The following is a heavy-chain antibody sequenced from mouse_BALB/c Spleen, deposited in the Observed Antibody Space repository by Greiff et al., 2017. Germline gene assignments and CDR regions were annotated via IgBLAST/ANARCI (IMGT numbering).Heavy chain of an antibody. Sequence: EVNVVESGGDLVKPGGFLKLSCAASGFTFSSYGMSWVRQTPDKRLEWVATISSGGSYTYYPDSVKGRFTISRDNAKNTLYLQMSSLKSEDTAMYYCARQDGYDGAWFAYWGQGTLVTVSA. CDR3: ARQDGYDGAWFAY. CDR2: ISSGGSYT. CDR1: GFTFSSYG. D-gene: IGHD2-2*01. V-gene: IGHV5-6*01. J-gene: IGHJ3*01.